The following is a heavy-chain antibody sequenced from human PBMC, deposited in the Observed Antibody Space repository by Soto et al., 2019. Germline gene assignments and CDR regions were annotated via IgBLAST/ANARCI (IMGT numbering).Heavy chain of an antibody. J-gene: IGHJ4*02. D-gene: IGHD7-27*01. Sequence: EVKVVESGGGLVQPGGSLRLSCAASGFTFSDNWMHWVRQPPGKGPVWVSRISGDASSTSYAVSVKGRFTISRDSAKNTVYLQMDSLRVEDTAVYYCTRGGTRTTYWGLFDSWGQGTLVTVSS. CDR2: ISGDASST. V-gene: IGHV3-74*01. CDR1: GFTFSDNW. CDR3: TRGGTRTTYWGLFDS.